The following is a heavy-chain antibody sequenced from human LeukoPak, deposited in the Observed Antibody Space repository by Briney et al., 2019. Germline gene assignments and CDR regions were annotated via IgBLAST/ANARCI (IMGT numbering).Heavy chain of an antibody. D-gene: IGHD1-26*01. J-gene: IGHJ4*02. Sequence: GRSLRLSCTASGFTFSSCALHWVRQAPGKGLEWVAVISYDGSNKYYADSVKGRFTFARDNSKNTVYLQMNSLTAEDTAVYYCAGYPSGRNYSNFDYWGQGTLVTVSS. V-gene: IGHV3-30*04. CDR1: GFTFSSCA. CDR2: ISYDGSNK. CDR3: AGYPSGRNYSNFDY.